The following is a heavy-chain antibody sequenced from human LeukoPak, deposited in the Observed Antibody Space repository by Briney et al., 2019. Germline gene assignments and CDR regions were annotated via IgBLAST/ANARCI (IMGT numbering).Heavy chain of an antibody. V-gene: IGHV4-61*01. CDR2: IYDSGST. J-gene: IGHJ4*02. D-gene: IGHD3-22*01. Sequence: SETLSLTCTVSGGSVSSGNYYWSWIRQPPGKGLEWIGYIYDSGSTSYNPSLKSRVTISVDTSKNQFSLKLTSVTAADTAVYYCARAVVLYYFDYWGQGTLVTVSS. CDR1: GGSVSSGNYY. CDR3: ARAVVLYYFDY.